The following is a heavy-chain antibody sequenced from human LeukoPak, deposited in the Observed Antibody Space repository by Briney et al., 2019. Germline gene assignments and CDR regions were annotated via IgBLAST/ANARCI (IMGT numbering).Heavy chain of an antibody. CDR3: ARHPELYFFDY. V-gene: IGHV4-59*08. CDR2: IYYSGST. D-gene: IGHD3-10*01. Sequence: SETLSLTCTVSGGSIRSYYWSWIRQPPGKGLEWIGYIYYSGSTNYNPSLKSRVTISADTSKNQVSLTLSSVTTADTAVYYCARHPELYFFDYWGQGTLVTVSS. CDR1: GGSIRSYY. J-gene: IGHJ4*02.